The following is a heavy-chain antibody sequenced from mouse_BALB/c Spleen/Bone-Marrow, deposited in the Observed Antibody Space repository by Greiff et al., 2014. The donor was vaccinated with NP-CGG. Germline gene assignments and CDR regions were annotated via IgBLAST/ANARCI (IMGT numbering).Heavy chain of an antibody. Sequence: QVQLQQSGAELMKPGASVKISCKATGYTFSSYWIEWVKQRPGHGLEWMGEILPGSDSTNYNENFKGKATFTADTSSNTAYMQLNSLTSEDSAVYFCARDSSDYLAWFAYWGQGTLVTVSA. CDR2: ILPGSDST. D-gene: IGHD3-2*01. J-gene: IGHJ3*01. V-gene: IGHV1-9*01. CDR1: GYTFSSYW. CDR3: ARDSSDYLAWFAY.